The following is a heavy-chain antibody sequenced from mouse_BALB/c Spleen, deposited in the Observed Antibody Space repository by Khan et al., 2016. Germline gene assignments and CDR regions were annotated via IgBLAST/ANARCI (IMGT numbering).Heavy chain of an antibody. CDR3: ASVGGNYAMDY. D-gene: IGHD1-1*02. J-gene: IGHJ4*01. V-gene: IGHV1-7*01. CDR1: GYTFTSYW. Sequence: QVQLQQSGAELAKPGASVKMSCKASGYTFTSYWMHWVKQRPGQGREWIGYINPSTGYTEYNQKFKDKATLTADKSSSTAYMQLSSLTSEDSAVYFCASVGGNYAMDYWGQGSSVTVSS. CDR2: INPSTGYT.